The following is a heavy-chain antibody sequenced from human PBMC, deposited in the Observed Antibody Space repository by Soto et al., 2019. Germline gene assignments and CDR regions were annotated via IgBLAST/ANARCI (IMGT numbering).Heavy chain of an antibody. D-gene: IGHD6-13*01. Sequence: SETLSLTCAVYGGSFSGYYWSWIRQPPGKGLEWIGEINHSGSTNYNPSLKSRVTISVDTSKNQFSLKLSSVTAADTAVYYCARGPFKGKYSSSWYSSRWFDPWGQGTLVTVSS. CDR3: ARGPFKGKYSSSWYSSRWFDP. J-gene: IGHJ5*02. V-gene: IGHV4-34*01. CDR1: GGSFSGYY. CDR2: INHSGST.